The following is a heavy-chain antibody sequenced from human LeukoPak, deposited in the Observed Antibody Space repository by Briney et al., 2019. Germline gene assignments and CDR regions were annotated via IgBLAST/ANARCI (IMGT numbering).Heavy chain of an antibody. CDR1: GGSISSSSYY. J-gene: IGHJ3*02. D-gene: IGHD3-16*01. V-gene: IGHV4-39*07. Sequence: SETLSLTCTVSGGSISSSSYYWGWIRQPPGKGREWIGSIYYSGSTYYNPSLKSRVTISVDTSKNQFSLKLSSVTAADTAVYYCARVMGGDAFDIWGQGTMVTVSS. CDR3: ARVMGGDAFDI. CDR2: IYYSGST.